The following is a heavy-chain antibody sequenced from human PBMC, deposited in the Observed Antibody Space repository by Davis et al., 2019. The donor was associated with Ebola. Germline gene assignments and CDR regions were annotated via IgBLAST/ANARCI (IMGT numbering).Heavy chain of an antibody. J-gene: IGHJ5*02. CDR3: ARAPAGRWQWPGTACDQ. V-gene: IGHV3-74*01. CDR1: GFTFSSSW. D-gene: IGHD6-19*01. CDR2: INNDGSIT. Sequence: GESLKISCAASGFTFSSSWMHWVRQAPGKGLVWVSLINNDGSITTYADSVKGRFTISRDNAKNTLYLQMNSLRAEDTAVYYCARAPAGRWQWPGTACDQWGQGTLVTVSS.